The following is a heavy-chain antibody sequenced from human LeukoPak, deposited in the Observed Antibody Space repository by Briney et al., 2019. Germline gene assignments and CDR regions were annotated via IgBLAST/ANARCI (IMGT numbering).Heavy chain of an antibody. CDR3: AKVLTAAGLDL. CDR2: IHDDGRT. Sequence: SETLSLTCSVSGGSMSDSKTWGWVRQPPGKGLEWLANIHDDGRTAPNPSLRSRLTISQDRSKNQFSLKVSSVTAADTAFYYCAKVLTAAGLDLWGQGILVTVSS. V-gene: IGHV4/OR15-8*01. D-gene: IGHD6-25*01. J-gene: IGHJ5*02. CDR1: GGSMSDSKT.